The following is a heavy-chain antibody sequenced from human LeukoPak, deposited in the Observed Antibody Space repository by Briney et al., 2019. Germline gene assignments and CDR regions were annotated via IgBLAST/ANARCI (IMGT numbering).Heavy chain of an antibody. D-gene: IGHD3-22*01. V-gene: IGHV3-7*01. Sequence: PGGSLRLSCAASGFTSSSYWMSWVRQAPGKGLEWVANIKQDGSEKYYVDSAKGRLTISRDNAKNSLYLQMNSLRAEDTAVYFCARDSIHGYYDSSGYSTILDYWGQGTLVTVSS. CDR2: IKQDGSEK. J-gene: IGHJ4*02. CDR1: GFTSSSYW. CDR3: ARDSIHGYYDSSGYSTILDY.